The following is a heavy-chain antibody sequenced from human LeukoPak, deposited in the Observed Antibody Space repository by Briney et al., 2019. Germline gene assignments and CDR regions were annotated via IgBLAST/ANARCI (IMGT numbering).Heavy chain of an antibody. V-gene: IGHV3-48*01. J-gene: IGHJ4*02. CDR2: ISGSSGII. Sequence: PSETLSLTCTVSGDSISSGGYCWNWVRQAPGKGLEWVSYISGSSGIIDYADSVRGRFTISRDNAKNSLYLRMNSLRAEDTAVYYCARGSTYYESSGQVPFDYWGQGTLVTVSS. CDR3: ARGSTYYESSGQVPFDY. D-gene: IGHD3-22*01. CDR1: GDSISSGGYC.